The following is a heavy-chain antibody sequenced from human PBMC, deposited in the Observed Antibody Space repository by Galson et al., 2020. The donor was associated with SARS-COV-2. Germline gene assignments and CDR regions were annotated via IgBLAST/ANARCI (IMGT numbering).Heavy chain of an antibody. CDR1: GFTFSDYY. Sequence: GESLKISCAASGFTFSDYYMSWIRQAPGKGLEWVSYISSSGSTIYYADSVKGRFTISRDNAKNSLYLQMNSLRAEDTAVYYCARDSPVGGRWLRDFDYWGRGTLVTVSS. V-gene: IGHV3-11*01. J-gene: IGHJ4*02. CDR3: ARDSPVGGRWLRDFDY. CDR2: ISSSGSTI. D-gene: IGHD5-12*01.